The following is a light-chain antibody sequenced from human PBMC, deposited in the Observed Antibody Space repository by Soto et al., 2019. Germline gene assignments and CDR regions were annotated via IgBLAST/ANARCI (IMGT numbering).Light chain of an antibody. CDR3: QQNNAWPLT. CDR2: GGF. J-gene: IGKJ3*01. CDR1: QTLRNT. Sequence: IVLTQSPGTLSVSPGERVILSCRASQTLRNTLAWSQQKPGQAPRLLIYGGFTRATGIPARFSGSGSGTEFTITINCLQSEDFAIYYCQQNNAWPLTVGPGTKLDLK. V-gene: IGKV3-15*01.